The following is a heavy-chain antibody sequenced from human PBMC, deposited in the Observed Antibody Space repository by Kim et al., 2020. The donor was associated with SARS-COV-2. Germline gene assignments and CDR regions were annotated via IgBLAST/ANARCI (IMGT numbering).Heavy chain of an antibody. J-gene: IGHJ4*02. Sequence: VKGRFTISRDNSKNTLLLQMNSLRAEDTAVDYCAKGPRWDCSGECYSHYWGQGTLVTVSS. CDR3: AKGPRWDCSGECYSHY. V-gene: IGHV3-23*01. D-gene: IGHD2-21*01.